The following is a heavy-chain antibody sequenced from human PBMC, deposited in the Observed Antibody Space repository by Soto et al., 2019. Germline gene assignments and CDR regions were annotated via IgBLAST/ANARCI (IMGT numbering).Heavy chain of an antibody. J-gene: IGHJ6*02. D-gene: IGHD3-3*01. CDR3: ARDNLDYDFWSGYSSPPYYYYGMDV. CDR1: GGSISSYY. CDR2: IYYSGST. Sequence: SETLSLTCTVSGGSISSYYWSWIRQPPGKGLEWIGYIYYSGSTNYNPSLKSRVTISVDTSKNQFSLKLSSVTAADTAVYYCARDNLDYDFWSGYSSPPYYYYGMDVWGQGTTVTVSS. V-gene: IGHV4-59*01.